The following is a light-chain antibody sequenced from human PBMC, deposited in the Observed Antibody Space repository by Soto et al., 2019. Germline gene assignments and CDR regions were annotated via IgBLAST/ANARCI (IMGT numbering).Light chain of an antibody. CDR1: SSDVGGYNY. CDR3: SSYTSSSTYV. CDR2: DVS. Sequence: ALTRPASVSGSPGEAITISCNGTSSDVGGYNYVSWYQQHPGKAPKLMIYDVSNRPSGVSNRFSGSKSGNTASLTISGLQAEDEADYYCSSYTSSSTYVFGTGTKVTVL. J-gene: IGLJ1*01. V-gene: IGLV2-14*01.